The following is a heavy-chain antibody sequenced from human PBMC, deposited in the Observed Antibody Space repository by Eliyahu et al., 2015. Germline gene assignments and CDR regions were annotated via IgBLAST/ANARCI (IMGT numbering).Heavy chain of an antibody. CDR3: ARMFSVVSPIRDYYYYGMDV. Sequence: QVTLRESGPALVKPTQTLTLTCTVSGFSLSTSAMCVTWIRQPPGKALEWLARIDWDDDKYYSTSLKTRLTISKDTSKNQVVLTMTSMDPVDTGTYYCARMFSVVSPIRDYYYYGMDVWGQGTTVTVSS. V-gene: IGHV2-70*15. CDR2: IDWDDDK. CDR1: GFSLSTSAMC. J-gene: IGHJ6*02. D-gene: IGHD2-21*01.